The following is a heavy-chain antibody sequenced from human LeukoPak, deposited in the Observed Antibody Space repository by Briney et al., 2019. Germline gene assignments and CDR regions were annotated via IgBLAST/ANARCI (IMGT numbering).Heavy chain of an antibody. CDR2: IYYSGST. J-gene: IGHJ6*03. CDR3: ARRVDYYYYMDV. D-gene: IGHD2-15*01. V-gene: IGHV4-39*07. Sequence: SGTLSLTCTVSGGSISSSSYYWGWIRQPPGKGLEWIGSIYYSGSTYYNPSLKSRVTISVDTSKNQFSLKLSSVTAADTAVYYCARRVDYYYYMDVWGKGTTVTVSS. CDR1: GGSISSSSYY.